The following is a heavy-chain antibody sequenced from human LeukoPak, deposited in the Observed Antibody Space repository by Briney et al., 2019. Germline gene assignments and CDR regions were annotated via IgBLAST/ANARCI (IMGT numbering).Heavy chain of an antibody. CDR3: ARASTLGLAWFDP. CDR2: ISSSSSTI. V-gene: IGHV3-48*01. D-gene: IGHD5-18*01. CDR1: GFTFSSYS. Sequence: GGSLRLSCAASGFTFSSYSMNWVRQAPGKGLEWVSYISSSSSTIYYADSVKGRFTISRDNAKNSLYLQMNSLRAEDTAVYYCARASTLGLAWFDPWGQGTLVTVSS. J-gene: IGHJ5*02.